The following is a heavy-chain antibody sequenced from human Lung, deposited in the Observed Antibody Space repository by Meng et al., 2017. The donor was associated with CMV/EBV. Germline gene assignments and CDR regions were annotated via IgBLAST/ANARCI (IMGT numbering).Heavy chain of an antibody. V-gene: IGHV1-58*01. J-gene: IGHJ6*02. Sequence: SVXVSXXASGFTFTSSAVQWVRQARGQRLEWIGWIVVGSGNPNYEQKFQERVTITSDMSTSTAYMELSSLSPEDTAVYYCAAEVLKEQWLVYYYGMDVWGQGXTVTVSS. CDR1: GFTFTSSA. CDR3: AAEVLKEQWLVYYYGMDV. CDR2: IVVGSGNP. D-gene: IGHD6-19*01.